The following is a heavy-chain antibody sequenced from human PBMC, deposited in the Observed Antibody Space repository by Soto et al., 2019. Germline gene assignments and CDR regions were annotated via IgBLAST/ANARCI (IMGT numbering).Heavy chain of an antibody. CDR1: GVSINNGNDY. V-gene: IGHV4-31*03. CDR2: VHYSGSI. CDR3: VRGTDRYKFGF. D-gene: IGHD2-21*02. J-gene: IGHJ5*01. Sequence: QVQLQESGPGLVKPSGTLSLTCTVSGVSINNGNDYWTWIRQHPGKGLEWIGHVHYSGSIHYNPSLQSRVTMSVDTSKNQVSLELSSATVADTAVYYCVRGTDRYKFGFWGQGPLVTVSS.